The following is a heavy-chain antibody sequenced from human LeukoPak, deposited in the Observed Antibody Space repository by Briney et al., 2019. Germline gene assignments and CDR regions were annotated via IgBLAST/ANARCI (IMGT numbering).Heavy chain of an antibody. J-gene: IGHJ4*02. D-gene: IGHD1-26*01. V-gene: IGHV3-74*01. Sequence: GGSLRLSCAASGFTVSSDWMYWVRQAPGKGPVWVSRINPDGTYIDYADSVKGRFTISRDDAKNTLYLQMNSLRADDTALYYCSKGLGLWGQGTLVTVSS. CDR3: SKGLGL. CDR1: GFTVSSDW. CDR2: INPDGTYI.